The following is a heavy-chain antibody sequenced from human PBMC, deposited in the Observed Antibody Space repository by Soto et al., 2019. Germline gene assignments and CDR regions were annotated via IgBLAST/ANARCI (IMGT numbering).Heavy chain of an antibody. CDR1: GFTFSSYG. J-gene: IGHJ4*02. CDR2: IWYDGSNK. CDR3: ATDRSVAGRGLGY. D-gene: IGHD6-19*01. Sequence: QVQLVESGGGVVQPGRSLRLSCAASGFTFSSYGMHWVRQAPGKGLEWVAVIWYDGSNKYYADSVKGRFTISRDNSKNTLYLQMNSLRAEDTAVYYCATDRSVAGRGLGYWGQGTLVTVSS. V-gene: IGHV3-33*01.